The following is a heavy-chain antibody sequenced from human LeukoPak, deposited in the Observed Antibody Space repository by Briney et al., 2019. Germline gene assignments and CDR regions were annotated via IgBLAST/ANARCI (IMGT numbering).Heavy chain of an antibody. D-gene: IGHD6-6*01. CDR2: IIPIFGTA. J-gene: IGHJ5*02. CDR3: AGGGIAARHGWFDP. CDR1: GGTFSSYA. V-gene: IGHV1-69*05. Sequence: ASVKVSCKAFGGTFSSYAISWVRQAPGQGLEWMGGIIPIFGTANYAQKFQGRVTITTDESTSTAYMELSSLRSEDTAVYYCAGGGIAARHGWFDPWGQGTLVTVSS.